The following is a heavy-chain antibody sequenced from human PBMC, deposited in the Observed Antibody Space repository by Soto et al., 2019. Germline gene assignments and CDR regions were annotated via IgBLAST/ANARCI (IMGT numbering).Heavy chain of an antibody. V-gene: IGHV3-74*03. D-gene: IGHD3-10*01. Sequence: EVQVVESGGGLVQPGGSLRLSCAASGFTFSSYWMHWVRQAPGKGLVWVSRISTDGRSTTYADSVKGRFVISRDNAKTTVYLQMNSLTADDTAVYFCGRDYMLRGRDSNWFDPWGQGTLVTVSS. CDR2: ISTDGRST. J-gene: IGHJ5*02. CDR1: GFTFSSYW. CDR3: GRDYMLRGRDSNWFDP.